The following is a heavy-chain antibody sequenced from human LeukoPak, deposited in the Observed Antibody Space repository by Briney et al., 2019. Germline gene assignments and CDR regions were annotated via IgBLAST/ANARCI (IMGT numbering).Heavy chain of an antibody. D-gene: IGHD3-10*01. CDR1: GFSFSTYW. V-gene: IGHV3-7*01. Sequence: GGSLRLSCAASGFSFSTYWMTWVRQAPGKGLEWVANINQDGSANYCVDSVKGRFTISRDNTKNSLYLQMNSLRAEDTAVYYCATDRGHYCFDHWGQGALVTVSS. J-gene: IGHJ4*02. CDR3: ATDRGHYCFDH. CDR2: INQDGSAN.